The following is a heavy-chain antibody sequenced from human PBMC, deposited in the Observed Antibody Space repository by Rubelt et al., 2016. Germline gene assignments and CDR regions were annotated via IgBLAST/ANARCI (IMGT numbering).Heavy chain of an antibody. V-gene: IGHV1-18*01. J-gene: IGHJ4*02. Sequence: QVQLVQSGAEVKKPGASVKVSCKASGYTFTSYGFDWVRQAPGLGLEWMGWISANNGDTDYAQKVQGRVTLTTDKTTSTANRELRSRRSDDTAVYYGARAPRSTAAADYWGQGTLVTVSS. CDR3: ARAPRSTAAADY. CDR1: GYTFTSYG. CDR2: ISANNGDT. D-gene: IGHD6-13*01.